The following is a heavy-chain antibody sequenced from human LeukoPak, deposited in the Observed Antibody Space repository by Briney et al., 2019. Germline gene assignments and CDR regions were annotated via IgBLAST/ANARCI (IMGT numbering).Heavy chain of an antibody. CDR2: ISYDGSNK. Sequence: PGGSLRLSCAASGFSFSNTWMAWVRQAPGKGLEWVAVISYDGSNKYYADSVKGRFTISRDNSKNTLYLQMNSLRAEDTAVYYCARDMDDSSGYYADYWGQGTLVTVSS. CDR1: GFSFSNTW. J-gene: IGHJ4*02. V-gene: IGHV3-30*03. D-gene: IGHD3-22*01. CDR3: ARDMDDSSGYYADY.